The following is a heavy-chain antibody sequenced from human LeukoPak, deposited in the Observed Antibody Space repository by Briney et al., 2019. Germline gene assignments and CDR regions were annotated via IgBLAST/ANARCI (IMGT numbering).Heavy chain of an antibody. CDR3: ARKEPYYYDSSGYYAGYFEY. D-gene: IGHD3-22*01. V-gene: IGHV1-46*01. CDR2: INPSGGST. Sequence: GASVKVSCKASGYTFTSYYMHWVRQAPGQGLEWRGIINPSGGSTSYAQKFQGRVTMTRDTSTSTVYMELSSLRSEDTAVYYCARKEPYYYDSSGYYAGYFEYWGQGTLVSVSS. J-gene: IGHJ4*02. CDR1: GYTFTSYY.